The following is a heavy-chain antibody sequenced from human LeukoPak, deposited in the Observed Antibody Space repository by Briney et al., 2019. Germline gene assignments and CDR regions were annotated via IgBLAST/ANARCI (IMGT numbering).Heavy chain of an antibody. CDR1: GFTFSSYA. D-gene: IGHD4-17*01. J-gene: IGHJ5*02. CDR2: ISYDGSNK. CDR3: AREGGYGDYEKNWFDP. V-gene: IGHV3-30*04. Sequence: GSLILSCAASGFTFSSYAMHWVRPAPGKGLEWVAVISYDGSNKYYADSVKGRFTISRDNSKNTLYLQMNSLRAEDTAVYYCAREGGYGDYEKNWFDPWGQGTLVTVSS.